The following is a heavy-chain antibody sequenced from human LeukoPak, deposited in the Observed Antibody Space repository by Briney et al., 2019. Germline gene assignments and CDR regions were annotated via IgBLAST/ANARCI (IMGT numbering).Heavy chain of an antibody. CDR1: GFTFSDYG. CDR2: VSFDGSDK. J-gene: IGHJ4*02. CDR3: AKSGCGSTNCYVNC. V-gene: IGHV3-30*18. D-gene: IGHD2-2*01. Sequence: HSGGSLRLSCAASGFTFSDYGMHWVRQAPGKGLEWVAVVSFDGSDKDYADSVKGRFTISRDSSRNTLYLQMNSLRAEDTAVYYCAKSGCGSTNCYVNCWGQGTLVTVSS.